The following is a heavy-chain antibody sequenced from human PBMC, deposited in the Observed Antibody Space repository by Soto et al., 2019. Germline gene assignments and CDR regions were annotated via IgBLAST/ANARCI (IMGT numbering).Heavy chain of an antibody. Sequence: QLGGSLRLSCAASRFTFRTYAMHWVRQAPGKGLEWVAVISYDGSNKNYADSVKGRFTISRDNSKNTLYLQMNSLRAEDTAMYFCARDQYYYDGSGYPQNDAFDIWGQGTMVTVSS. CDR2: ISYDGSNK. CDR1: RFTFRTYA. J-gene: IGHJ3*02. D-gene: IGHD3-22*01. V-gene: IGHV3-30-3*01. CDR3: ARDQYYYDGSGYPQNDAFDI.